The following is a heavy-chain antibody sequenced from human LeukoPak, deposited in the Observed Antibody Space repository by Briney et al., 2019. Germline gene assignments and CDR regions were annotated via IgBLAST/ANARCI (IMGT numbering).Heavy chain of an antibody. CDR2: INPNSGAK. CDR3: ARDAQFIVVVPAAKWNYMDG. CDR1: GYIFTGYY. V-gene: IGHV1-2*02. Sequence: ASVKVSCKSSGYIFTGYYIHWARQPPGQGHEWVGWINPNSGAKNYSQKFQGRVIMTRETSISTAYMEVRRLRSDDTAVYYCARDAQFIVVVPAAKWNYMDGWGRGTTVTVSS. J-gene: IGHJ6*03. D-gene: IGHD2-2*01.